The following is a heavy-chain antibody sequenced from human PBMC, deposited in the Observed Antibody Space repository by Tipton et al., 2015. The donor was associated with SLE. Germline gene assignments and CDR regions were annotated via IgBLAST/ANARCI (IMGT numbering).Heavy chain of an antibody. V-gene: IGHV4-59*01. CDR2: IYYSGST. D-gene: IGHD6-6*01. J-gene: IGHJ4*02. CDR1: GGSISSYY. Sequence: TLSLTCTVSGGSISSYYWSWIRQPPGKGLEWIGYIYYSGSTNYNPSLKSRVTISVDTSKNQFSLKLSSVTAADTAVYYCAREGIAARLGYFDYWGQGTLVTVSS. CDR3: AREGIAARLGYFDY.